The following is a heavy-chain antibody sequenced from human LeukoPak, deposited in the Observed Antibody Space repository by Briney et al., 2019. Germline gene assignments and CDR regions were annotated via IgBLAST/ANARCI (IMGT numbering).Heavy chain of an antibody. CDR3: TTALTVAFDI. J-gene: IGHJ3*02. D-gene: IGHD4-17*01. CDR1: GFTFSNAW. CDR2: IKSKTDGGTT. Sequence: GGPLRLSCGASGFTFSNAWMSWVRQAPGKGLEWVGRIKSKTDGGTTDYAAPVKGRFTNSRDDAKNTLYLQMNSLKTEDTGVYYCTTALTVAFDIWGQGTMVTVSS. V-gene: IGHV3-15*01.